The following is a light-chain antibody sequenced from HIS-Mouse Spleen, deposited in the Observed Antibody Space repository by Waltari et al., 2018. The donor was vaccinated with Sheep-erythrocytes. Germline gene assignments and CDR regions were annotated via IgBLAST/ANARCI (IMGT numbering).Light chain of an antibody. CDR3: CSYAGSYTVV. V-gene: IGLV2-11*01. J-gene: IGLJ2*01. CDR1: SRDVGGYNY. CDR2: DVS. Sequence: QSARTQPRSLSGSPGQSVTIPCTGTSRDVGGYNYVSWDQQHPGKAPKLMIYDVSKRPSGVPDRFSVSKSGNTASLTISGLQAEDEADYYCCSYAGSYTVVFGGGTKLTVL.